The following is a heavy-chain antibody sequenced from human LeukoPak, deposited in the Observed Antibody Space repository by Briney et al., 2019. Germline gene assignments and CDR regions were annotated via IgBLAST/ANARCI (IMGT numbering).Heavy chain of an antibody. CDR2: ISSSSSHI. CDR3: ASARDYGDYELGN. CDR1: GFTFSSYS. Sequence: GGSLRLSCAASGFTFSSYSMNWVRQVPGKGLEWVSSISSSSSHIYYADSVKGRFTISRDNAKNSLYLQMNSLRAEDTAVYYCASARDYGDYELGNWGQGTLVTVSS. J-gene: IGHJ4*02. D-gene: IGHD4-17*01. V-gene: IGHV3-21*01.